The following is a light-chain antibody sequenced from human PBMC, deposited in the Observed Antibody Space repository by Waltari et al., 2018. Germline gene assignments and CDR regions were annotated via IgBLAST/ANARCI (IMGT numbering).Light chain of an antibody. CDR1: QSIAIW. Sequence: DIQMTQSPSTLSPSVGDRVTITRRASQSIAIWLDWYQQKTGKAPNLLIYEASNLGSGVPSRFSGSGSGTQFTLTISSLQPDDFATYYCQQYKTYPWTFGQGTKVEIK. J-gene: IGKJ1*01. V-gene: IGKV1-5*03. CDR2: EAS. CDR3: QQYKTYPWT.